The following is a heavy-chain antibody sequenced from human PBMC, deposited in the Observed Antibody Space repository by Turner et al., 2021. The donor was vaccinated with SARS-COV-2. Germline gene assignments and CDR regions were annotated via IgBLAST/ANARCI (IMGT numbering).Heavy chain of an antibody. D-gene: IGHD6-13*01. V-gene: IGHV1-2*02. CDR3: ARATGYSNFDY. CDR2: INPNSGST. J-gene: IGHJ4*02. Sequence: QLQLVQSGAEVQKPGASVKVSCKASGYTFTGYDMHWGRQARGQGQEWMGWINPNSGSTNYAQKFQGRVTMSRDTSISTAYMELSRLRSDDTAVYYCARATGYSNFDYWGQGTLVTVSS. CDR1: GYTFTGYD.